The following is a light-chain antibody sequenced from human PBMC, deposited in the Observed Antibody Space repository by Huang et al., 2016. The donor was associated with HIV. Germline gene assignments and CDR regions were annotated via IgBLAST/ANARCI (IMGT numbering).Light chain of an antibody. Sequence: EIVMTQSPATLSVSPGERATLSCRASQTVSRNLAWSQQKPGQAPRLLIAAASTRSTVIPARFSGSGSGTEFTLTISSLQSEDFAVYYCQHYRVWPPVYTFGQGTKLEIK. V-gene: IGKV3-15*01. CDR1: QTVSRN. CDR2: AAS. CDR3: QHYRVWPPVYT. J-gene: IGKJ2*01.